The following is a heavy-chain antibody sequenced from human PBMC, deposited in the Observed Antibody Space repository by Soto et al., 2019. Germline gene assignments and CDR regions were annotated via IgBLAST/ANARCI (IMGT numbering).Heavy chain of an antibody. CDR3: AKDRTTAGTTVRFDP. D-gene: IGHD1-1*01. CDR2: ISGSGGST. CDR1: GFTFSSYA. Sequence: GGSLRLSCAASGFTFSSYAMSWVRQAPGKGLEWVSTISGSGGSTYYADSVKGRFTISRDNSKNTLYLQLNSLRAEDTAVYYCAKDRTTAGTTVRFDPWGQGTLVTVSS. J-gene: IGHJ5*02. V-gene: IGHV3-23*01.